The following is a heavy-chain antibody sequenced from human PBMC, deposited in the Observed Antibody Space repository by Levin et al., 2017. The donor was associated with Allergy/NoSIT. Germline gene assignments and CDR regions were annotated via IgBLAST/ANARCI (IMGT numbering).Heavy chain of an antibody. CDR3: VKNGDSGELGY. V-gene: IGHV3-64D*06. CDR2: ISNNGGRT. D-gene: IGHD4-17*01. J-gene: IGHJ4*02. Sequence: QPGESLKISCSASGFTFNKNTMQWVRQAPGKGLEHVSAISNNGGRTYYTDSVKGRFTISRDNSKSTVYLQMSSLGPEDTAMYYCVKNGDSGELGYWGQGTLVTVSS. CDR1: GFTFNKNT.